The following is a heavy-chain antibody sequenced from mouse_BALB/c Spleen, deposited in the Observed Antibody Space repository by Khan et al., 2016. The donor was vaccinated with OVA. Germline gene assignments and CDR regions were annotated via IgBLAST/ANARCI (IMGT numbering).Heavy chain of an antibody. CDR3: ATSYFYGYYFDY. Sequence: EVKLEESGGGLVQPGGSRKLSCAASGFTFNSYGIHWVRQAPEKGLEWVAYISGDSNTIYYADTLKGRFTISRDNTKNTLFLQMTSLMSEDTAMYYCATSYFYGYYFDYWGPGTTLTVS. CDR2: ISGDSNTI. D-gene: IGHD1-1*01. V-gene: IGHV5-17*02. CDR1: GFTFNSYG. J-gene: IGHJ2*01.